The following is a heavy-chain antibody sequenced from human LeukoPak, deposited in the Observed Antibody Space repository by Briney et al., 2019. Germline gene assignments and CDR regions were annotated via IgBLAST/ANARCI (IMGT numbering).Heavy chain of an antibody. CDR2: ISPNNGGT. CDR3: ARGDLEFVPAADRFGSYL. D-gene: IGHD2-2*01. V-gene: IGHV1-2*02. J-gene: IGHJ4*02. CDR1: GYTFTGYY. Sequence: ASVTVPCKSSGYTFTGYYLHWVRQAPRPGLHWMGSISPNNGGTRHAQNFQGRVTITRATSVNTAYMEPTNLKSDDTAVYYCARGDLEFVPAADRFGSYLRGQGTVVTVSS.